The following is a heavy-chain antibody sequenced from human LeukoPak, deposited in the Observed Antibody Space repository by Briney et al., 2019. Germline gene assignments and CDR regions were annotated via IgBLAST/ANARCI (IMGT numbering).Heavy chain of an antibody. CDR2: IFYTGST. CDR1: GDSTRTYY. D-gene: IGHD2-15*01. Sequence: SETLSLTCTVSGDSTRTYYWGWIRQPPGKGLEWNGSIFYTGSTYYNPSLKSRVTISVDTSKNQFSLKLNSVTATDTAVYYCARHCSGGTCYSDFDYWGQGTLVTVSS. J-gene: IGHJ4*02. CDR3: ARHCSGGTCYSDFDY. V-gene: IGHV4-39*01.